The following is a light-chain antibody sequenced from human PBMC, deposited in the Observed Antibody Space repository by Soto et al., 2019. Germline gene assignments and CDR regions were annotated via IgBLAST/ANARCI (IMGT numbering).Light chain of an antibody. Sequence: QSALTQPASVSGFPGQSITISCIGTSNDVGGYNYVSWYQQHPGKAPKPMIFEVSNRPSGVSNRFSGSKSGKTASLTISGLQAEDEAYYYCSSYTTTTWVFGGGTKLTVL. J-gene: IGLJ3*02. CDR1: SNDVGGYNY. CDR3: SSYTTTTWV. CDR2: EVS. V-gene: IGLV2-14*01.